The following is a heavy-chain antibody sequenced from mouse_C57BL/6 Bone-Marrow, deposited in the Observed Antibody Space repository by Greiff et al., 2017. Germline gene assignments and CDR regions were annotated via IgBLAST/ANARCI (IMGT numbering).Heavy chain of an antibody. CDR2: IHPNSGST. V-gene: IGHV1-64*01. CDR3: ARRYYDYDGPYWYFDV. D-gene: IGHD2-4*01. Sequence: QVQLQQPGAELVKPGASVKLSCKASGYTFTSYWMPWVKQRPGQGLEWIGMIHPNSGSTNYNEKFKSKATLTVDKSSSTAYMQLSSLTSEDSAVYYCARRYYDYDGPYWYFDVWGTGTTVTVSS. CDR1: GYTFTSYW. J-gene: IGHJ1*03.